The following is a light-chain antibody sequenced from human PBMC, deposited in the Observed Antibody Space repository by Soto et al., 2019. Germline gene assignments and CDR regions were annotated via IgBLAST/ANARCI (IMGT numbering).Light chain of an antibody. V-gene: IGKV1-33*01. CDR1: HGIIIY. Sequence: DIQMTQSQHSLSASVGNRVTITCRASHGIIIYLNWFQQKPGKAPKLLINDASNLQTGFPLRFSGSGSGTDFTLIIPSLQPEHLATYYCQQPESCHTFGQGTRLEI. CDR3: QQPESCHT. J-gene: IGKJ5*01. CDR2: DAS.